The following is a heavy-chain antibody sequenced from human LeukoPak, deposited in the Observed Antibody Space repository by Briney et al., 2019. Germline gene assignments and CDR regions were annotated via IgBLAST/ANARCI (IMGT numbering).Heavy chain of an antibody. CDR1: GFTFSSYE. V-gene: IGHV3-48*03. J-gene: IGHJ4*02. CDR2: ISSSGSTI. D-gene: IGHD3-22*01. Sequence: PGGSLRPSCAASGFTFSSYEMNWVRQAPGKGLEWVSYISSSGSTIYYADSVKGRFTISRDNAKNSLYLQMNSLRAEDTAVYYCAREGIWTDSSGYFDYWGQGTLVTVSS. CDR3: AREGIWTDSSGYFDY.